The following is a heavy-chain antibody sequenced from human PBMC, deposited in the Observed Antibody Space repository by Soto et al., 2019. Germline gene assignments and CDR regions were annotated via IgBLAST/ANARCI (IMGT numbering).Heavy chain of an antibody. CDR1: GGSISSSSYY. CDR2: IYYSGST. V-gene: IGHV4-39*01. CDR3: VNIVVVVAAKKPHYYYYGMDV. D-gene: IGHD2-15*01. Sequence: SETLSLTCTVSGGSISSSSYYWGWIRQPPGKGLEWIGSIYYSGSTYYNPSLKSRVTISVDTSKNQFSLKLSSVTAADTAVYYCVNIVVVVAAKKPHYYYYGMDVWGQGTTVTVSS. J-gene: IGHJ6*02.